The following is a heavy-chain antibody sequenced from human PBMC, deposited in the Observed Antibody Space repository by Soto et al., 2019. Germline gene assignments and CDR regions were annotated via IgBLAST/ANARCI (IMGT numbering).Heavy chain of an antibody. V-gene: IGHV4-34*01. Sequence: QVQLQQWGAGLLKPSETLSLTCAVYGGSFSGYYWSWIRQPPGKGLEWIGEINHSGSTNYNPSLKSGVTTSVDTSKNQSSLKLSSVTAADTAVYYCARGRVVVVAARHYNWFDPWGQGTLVTVSS. CDR1: GGSFSGYY. CDR3: ARGRVVVVAARHYNWFDP. D-gene: IGHD2-15*01. J-gene: IGHJ5*02. CDR2: INHSGST.